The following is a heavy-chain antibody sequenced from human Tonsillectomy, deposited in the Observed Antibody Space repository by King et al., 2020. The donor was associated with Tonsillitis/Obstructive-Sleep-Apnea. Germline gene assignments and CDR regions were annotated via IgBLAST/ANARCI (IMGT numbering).Heavy chain of an antibody. D-gene: IGHD2-15*01. CDR1: GFTFSSYK. CDR2: ISSSSSTI. J-gene: IGHJ3*02. V-gene: IGHV3-48*02. CDR3: ARGYCSGSSCAFDI. Sequence: VQLVESGGGLVQPGGSLRLSCAASGFTFSSYKMNWVRQAPGKGLEWVSYISSSSSTIYYADSVKGRFTISRDNAKNSLSLQMNSLRDEDTAMYYCARGYCSGSSCAFDIWGQGAMVTVAS.